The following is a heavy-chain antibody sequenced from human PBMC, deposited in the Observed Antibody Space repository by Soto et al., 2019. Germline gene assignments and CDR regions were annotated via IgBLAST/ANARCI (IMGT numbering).Heavy chain of an antibody. CDR2: ISAYNGNT. J-gene: IGHJ3*02. D-gene: IGHD3-3*01. V-gene: IGHV1-18*01. CDR3: VSRLNTIFGVVDAFDI. Sequence: ASVKVSCKASGYTFTSYGISWVRQAPGQGLEWMGWISAYNGNTNYAQKLQGRVTITAGKSTSTAYMELGGLRSEDTAVYYCVSRLNTIFGVVDAFDIWGQGTMVTVSS. CDR1: GYTFTSYG.